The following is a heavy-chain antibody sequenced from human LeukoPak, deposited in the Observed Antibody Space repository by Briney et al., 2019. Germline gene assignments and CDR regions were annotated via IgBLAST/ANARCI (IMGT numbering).Heavy chain of an antibody. J-gene: IGHJ4*02. Sequence: GGSLRLSCAASGFTFSSYAMSWVRQAPGKGLEWVSAISGSGGSTYYADSVKGRFTISRDNSKNTLYLQMNSQRAEDTAVYYCASSGYCSSTSCYLHYFDYWGQGTLVTVSS. D-gene: IGHD2-2*03. CDR2: ISGSGGST. CDR3: ASSGYCSSTSCYLHYFDY. CDR1: GFTFSSYA. V-gene: IGHV3-23*01.